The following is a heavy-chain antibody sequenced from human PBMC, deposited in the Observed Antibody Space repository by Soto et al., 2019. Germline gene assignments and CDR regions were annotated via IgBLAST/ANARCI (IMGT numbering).Heavy chain of an antibody. CDR2: IYYSGST. Sequence: SETLSLTCTVSGGSISSGDYYWSWIRQHPGKGLEWIGYIYYSGSTNYNPSLKSRVTISVDTSKNQFSLKLSSVTAADTAVYYCARAYYDILTGYFRYYYYGMDVWGQGTTVTVSS. CDR1: GGSISSGDYY. CDR3: ARAYYDILTGYFRYYYYGMDV. J-gene: IGHJ6*02. D-gene: IGHD3-9*01. V-gene: IGHV4-61*08.